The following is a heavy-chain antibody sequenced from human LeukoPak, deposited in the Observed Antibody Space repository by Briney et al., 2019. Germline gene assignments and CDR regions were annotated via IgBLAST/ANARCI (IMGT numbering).Heavy chain of an antibody. CDR2: IWYDGSNK. J-gene: IGHJ4*02. D-gene: IGHD2-2*01. Sequence: GGSLRLSCAASGFTFSSYGMHWVRQAPGKGLEWVAVIWYDGSNKYYADSVKGRFTISRDNSKNTLYLQMNSLRAEDTAVYYCAREEGIVVAPAAMEAPYYFDYWGQGTLVTVSS. CDR1: GFTFSSYG. CDR3: AREEGIVVAPAAMEAPYYFDY. V-gene: IGHV3-33*01.